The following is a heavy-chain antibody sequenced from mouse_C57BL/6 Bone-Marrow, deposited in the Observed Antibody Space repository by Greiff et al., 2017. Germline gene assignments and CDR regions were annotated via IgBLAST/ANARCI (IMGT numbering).Heavy chain of an antibody. V-gene: IGHV5-4*03. Sequence: EVTVVESGGGLVKPGGSLKLSCAASGFTFSSYAMSWFRQTPEKRLEWVATIIDGGSFTYYPDNVKGRFTISRDNAKNNLYLQMSHLESEDTARYYCARLFPYYFDYWGQGTTLTVSS. CDR3: ARLFPYYFDY. CDR1: GFTFSSYA. J-gene: IGHJ2*01. CDR2: IIDGGSFT.